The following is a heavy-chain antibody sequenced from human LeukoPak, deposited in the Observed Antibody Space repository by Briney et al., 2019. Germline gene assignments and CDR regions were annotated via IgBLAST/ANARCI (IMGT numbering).Heavy chain of an antibody. Sequence: PSETLTLTCAVYGGFFSGYHWSWIRQPPGKGLEWIGEINHIGSTNYNPSLKSRDNISVDTTKNKFSLMLISVTPADTAGYYCGRGRQKVTRRSLGAFEIWGQGKMVTVSS. CDR2: INHIGST. J-gene: IGHJ3*02. CDR3: GRGRQKVTRRSLGAFEI. CDR1: GGFFSGYH. D-gene: IGHD4-4*01. V-gene: IGHV4-34*01.